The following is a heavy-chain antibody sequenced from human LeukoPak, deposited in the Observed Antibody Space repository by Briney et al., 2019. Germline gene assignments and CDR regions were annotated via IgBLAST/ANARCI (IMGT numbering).Heavy chain of an antibody. CDR1: GFTFSDYY. D-gene: IGHD3-3*01. CDR2: ISSSGSTI. J-gene: IGHJ3*02. Sequence: PGGSLRLSCAASGFTFSDYYMSWIRQAPGKGLEWVSYISSSGSTIYYADSVKGRFTISRDNAKNSLYLQMNSLRAEDTAVYYCARVGKRITIFGVVIPNAFDIWGQGTMVTVSS. CDR3: ARVGKRITIFGVVIPNAFDI. V-gene: IGHV3-11*04.